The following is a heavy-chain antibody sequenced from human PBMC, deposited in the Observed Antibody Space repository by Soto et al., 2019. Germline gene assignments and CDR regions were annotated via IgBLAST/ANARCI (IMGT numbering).Heavy chain of an antibody. D-gene: IGHD3-22*01. CDR2: IKSKTDGGTT. CDR1: GFTFSNAW. J-gene: IGHJ4*02. V-gene: IGHV3-15*07. CDR3: TTGVYDPYEMIVVVMPPY. Sequence: GGSLRLSCAASGFTFSNAWMNWVRQAPGKGLEWVGRIKSKTDGGTTDYAAPVKGRFTISRDDSKNTLYLQMNSLKTEDTAVYYCTTGVYDPYEMIVVVMPPYWGQGTLVTVSS.